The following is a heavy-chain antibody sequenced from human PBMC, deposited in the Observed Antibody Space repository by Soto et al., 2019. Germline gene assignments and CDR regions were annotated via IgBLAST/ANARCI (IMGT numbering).Heavy chain of an antibody. J-gene: IGHJ6*03. CDR3: ARSLPYYYYYYYMDV. Sequence: EVQLEESGGGLVQPGGSLRLSCVASGFTFSSNWVHWVRQAPGKGLVWVARINSEGSSTTYADSVKGRFTISRDNAKNTLFLQMNSLRAEDTAAYYCARSLPYYYYYYYMDVWGKGTTVTVSS. CDR2: INSEGSST. CDR1: GFTFSSNW. V-gene: IGHV3-74*01.